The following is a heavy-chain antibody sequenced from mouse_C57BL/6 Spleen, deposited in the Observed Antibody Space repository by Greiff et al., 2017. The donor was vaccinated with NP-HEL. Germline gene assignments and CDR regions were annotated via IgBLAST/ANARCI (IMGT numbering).Heavy chain of an antibody. V-gene: IGHV1-39*01. Sequence: VQLKESGPELVKPGASVKISCKASGYSFTDYNMNWVKQSNGKSLEWIGVINPNYGTTSYNQKFKGKATLTVDQSSSTAYMQLNSLTSEDSAVYYCARKGSYDYDGSYWYFDVWGTGTTVTVSS. J-gene: IGHJ1*03. CDR3: ARKGSYDYDGSYWYFDV. CDR2: INPNYGTT. D-gene: IGHD2-4*01. CDR1: GYSFTDYN.